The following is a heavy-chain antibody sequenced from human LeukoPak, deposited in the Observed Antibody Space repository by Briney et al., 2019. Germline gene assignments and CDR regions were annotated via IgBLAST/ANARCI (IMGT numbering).Heavy chain of an antibody. D-gene: IGHD6-13*01. CDR2: IYYSGST. CDR1: GGSISSYY. V-gene: IGHV4-59*01. J-gene: IGHJ5*02. CDR3: ARGYSSWYGSRYNWFDP. Sequence: SETLSLTCTVSGGSISSYYWSWIRQPPGKGLEWIGYIYYSGSTNYNPSLKSRVTISVDTSKNQFSLKLSSVTAADTAVYYCARGYSSWYGSRYNWFDPWGQGTLVTVSS.